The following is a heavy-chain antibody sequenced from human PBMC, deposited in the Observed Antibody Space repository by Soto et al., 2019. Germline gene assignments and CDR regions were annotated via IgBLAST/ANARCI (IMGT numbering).Heavy chain of an antibody. CDR2: IFHSGST. V-gene: IGHV4-4*02. D-gene: IGHD1-26*01. CDR3: ARVFSGSYSDY. J-gene: IGHJ4*02. CDR1: DGSIRSNNW. Sequence: SETLSLTCAVSDGSIRSNNWWSWVRQPPGKGLEWIGEIFHSGSTNYNPSLKTRVTISVDKSKNQFSLKLSSVTAADTAVYYCARVFSGSYSDYWGQGTLVTVSS.